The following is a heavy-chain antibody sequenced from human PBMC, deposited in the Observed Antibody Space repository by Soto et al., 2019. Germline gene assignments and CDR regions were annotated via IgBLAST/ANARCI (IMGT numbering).Heavy chain of an antibody. J-gene: IGHJ4*02. V-gene: IGHV4-30-4*01. Sequence: PSETLSLTCAVSGASVTSDDYYWSWIRQPPGKGLEWIGYIYHSGSTYYNPSLKSQVSISIDTSQNQFSLKLTSLTAADAAVYYCARDPIFYYASSGYGGSYFDYWGQGSRVTVSS. D-gene: IGHD3-22*01. CDR1: GASVTSDDYY. CDR2: IYHSGST. CDR3: ARDPIFYYASSGYGGSYFDY.